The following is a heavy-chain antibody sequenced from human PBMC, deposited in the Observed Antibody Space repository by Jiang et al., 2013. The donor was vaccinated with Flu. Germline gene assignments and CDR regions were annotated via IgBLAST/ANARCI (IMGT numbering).Heavy chain of an antibody. V-gene: IGHV1-18*01. CDR2: ISGYNGET. D-gene: IGHD3-3*01. J-gene: IGHJ4*02. Sequence: GAEVKKPGASVKVSCKASGYMFSRYGISWVRQAPGQGLEWMGWISGYNGETKYAQKVQGRVTLTTDTSTSTVYMELRRLRSDDTAVYYCARGGGYDFWSGYNTIDYWGQGTLVTVSS. CDR3: ARGGGYDFWSGYNTIDY. CDR1: GYMFSRYG.